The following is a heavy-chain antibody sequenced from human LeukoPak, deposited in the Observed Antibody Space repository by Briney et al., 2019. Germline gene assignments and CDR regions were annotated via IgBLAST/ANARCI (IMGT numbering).Heavy chain of an antibody. CDR2: IYYSGST. CDR3: ARDGTMHPRYFDL. Sequence: SQTLSPTCTVSGGSISNGDYYWIWIRQPPGKGLEWIGYIYYSGSTYYNPSLKSRVTISVDTSKNQFSLKLSSVTAADTAVYYCARDGTMHPRYFDLWGRGTLVTVSS. CDR1: GGSISNGDYY. V-gene: IGHV4-30-4*01. J-gene: IGHJ2*01. D-gene: IGHD3-10*01.